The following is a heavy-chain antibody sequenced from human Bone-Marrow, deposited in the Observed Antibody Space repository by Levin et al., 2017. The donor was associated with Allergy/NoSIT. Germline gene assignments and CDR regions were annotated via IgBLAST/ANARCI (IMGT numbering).Heavy chain of an antibody. J-gene: IGHJ4*02. CDR3: GRIRYGTGSYYDS. CDR1: GITFNRNW. D-gene: IGHD3-10*01. V-gene: IGHV3-7*01. CDR2: IKEDGSQK. Sequence: PGGSLRLSCVASGITFNRNWMSWVRQAPGKGLEWVADIKEDGSQKYYEDSVKGRFTISRDNAENSLYLQMNSLRAEDTAVYFCGRIRYGTGSYYDSWGQGTLVTVSS.